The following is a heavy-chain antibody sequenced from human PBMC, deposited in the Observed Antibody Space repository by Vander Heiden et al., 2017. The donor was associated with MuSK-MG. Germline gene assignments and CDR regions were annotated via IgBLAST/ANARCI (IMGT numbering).Heavy chain of an antibody. Sequence: QVQLVESGGGVVQPGRSLRLSCAASGFTFRSYAMHWVRQAPGKGLEWVALISDDGSNKYYADSVKGRFTISRDNSKNTLYLQMNSLRVEDTAVYDCARDKGIVVVPAAGFDYWGQGTLVTVSS. V-gene: IGHV3-30-3*01. CDR2: ISDDGSNK. J-gene: IGHJ4*02. CDR1: GFTFRSYA. D-gene: IGHD2-2*01. CDR3: ARDKGIVVVPAAGFDY.